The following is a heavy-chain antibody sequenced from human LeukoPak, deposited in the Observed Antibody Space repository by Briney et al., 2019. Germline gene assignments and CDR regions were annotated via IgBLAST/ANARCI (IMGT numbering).Heavy chain of an antibody. CDR3: AKDRVKRAAKAPFDY. CDR2: ISGSGGST. CDR1: GFTFSSYA. J-gene: IGHJ4*02. Sequence: PGGSLRLSCAASGFTFSSYAMSWVRQTPGKGLEWVSAISGSGGSTYYADSVKGRFTISRDNSKNALYLQMNSLRAEDTAVYYCAKDRVKRAAKAPFDYWGQGTLVTVSS. D-gene: IGHD2-15*01. V-gene: IGHV3-23*01.